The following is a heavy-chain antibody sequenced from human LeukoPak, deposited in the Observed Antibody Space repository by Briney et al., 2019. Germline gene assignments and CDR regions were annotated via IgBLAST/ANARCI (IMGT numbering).Heavy chain of an antibody. Sequence: PGGSLRLFCAASEFTFTNFWMSWVRQAPGKGLEWVANTNRDGSEKYYVDSVKGRVTISRDNAMNFLYLQLNSLRVDDTAVYYCARDSASCRGCAFDIWGQGTVVTVSS. CDR3: ARDSASCRGCAFDI. D-gene: IGHD2-2*01. CDR2: TNRDGSEK. CDR1: EFTFTNFW. V-gene: IGHV3-7*01. J-gene: IGHJ3*02.